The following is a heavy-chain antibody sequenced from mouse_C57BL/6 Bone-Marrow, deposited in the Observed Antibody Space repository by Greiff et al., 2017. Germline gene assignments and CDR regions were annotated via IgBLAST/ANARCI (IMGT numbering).Heavy chain of an antibody. CDR3: ARGRWLLQDWYFDV. V-gene: IGHV1-9*01. J-gene: IGHJ1*03. CDR2: ILPGSGST. Sequence: VKLQESGAELMKPGASVKLSCKATGYTFTGYWIEWVKQRPGNGLEWIGEILPGSGSTNYNEKFKGKATFTADTSNNTAYMQISSLTTEDSAIYYCARGRWLLQDWYFDVWGTGTTVTVSS. CDR1: GYTFTGYW. D-gene: IGHD2-3*01.